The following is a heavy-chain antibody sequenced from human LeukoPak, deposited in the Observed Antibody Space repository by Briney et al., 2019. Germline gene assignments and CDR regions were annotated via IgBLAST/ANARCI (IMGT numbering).Heavy chain of an antibody. CDR1: AGTFTSYA. V-gene: IGHV1-69*13. J-gene: IGHJ4*02. CDR3: VRGEGGDNHYFDY. D-gene: IGHD2-21*01. CDR2: IIPIFGTA. Sequence: SVKVSCKASAGTFTSYAISWVRQAPGQGLEWMGGIIPIFGTANYAQKFQGRVTITAYESTSTAYVELSNLRSEDRAVYYCVRGEGGDNHYFDYWGQGTLVTVSS.